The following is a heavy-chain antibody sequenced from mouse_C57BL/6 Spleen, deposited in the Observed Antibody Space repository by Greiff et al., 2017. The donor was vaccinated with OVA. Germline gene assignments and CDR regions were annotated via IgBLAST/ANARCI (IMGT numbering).Heavy chain of an antibody. D-gene: IGHD1-1*01. CDR2: IYPGSGST. CDR1: GYTFTSYW. Sequence: VQLQQPGAELVKPGASVKMSCKASGYTFTSYWITWVKQRPGQGLEWIGDIYPGSGSTNYNEKFKSKATLTVDTSSSTAYMQLSSLTSEDSAVYYCARGSYGSSPFAYWGQGTLVTVSA. CDR3: ARGSYGSSPFAY. J-gene: IGHJ3*01. V-gene: IGHV1-55*01.